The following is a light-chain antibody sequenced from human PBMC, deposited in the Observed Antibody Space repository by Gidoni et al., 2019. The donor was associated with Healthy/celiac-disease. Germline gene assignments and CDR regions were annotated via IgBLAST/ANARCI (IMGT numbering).Light chain of an antibody. CDR1: QSLLHSNGYNY. V-gene: IGKV2-28*01. CDR3: MQALQTPLT. J-gene: IGKJ4*01. CDR2: LGS. Sequence: DIVMTQSPPSLPVTPGEPASISCRSSQSLLHSNGYNYLDWYLQKPGQSLQLLIYLGSNRSSGVPDRFSGSGSGTDFTLKISRVEAEDVGVYYCMQALQTPLTFGGGTKVEIK.